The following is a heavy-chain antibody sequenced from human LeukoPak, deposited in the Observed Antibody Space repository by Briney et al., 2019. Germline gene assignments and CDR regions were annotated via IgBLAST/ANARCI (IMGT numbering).Heavy chain of an antibody. Sequence: ASVKVSCKASGYTFTGYYMHWVRQAPGQGLEWMGWINPNSGGTNYAQKFQGRVTMTRDTSISTAYMELSRLRSDDTAVYYCARDYPYWTGTGTGAFDIWGQGTMVTVSS. V-gene: IGHV1-2*02. D-gene: IGHD1-1*01. CDR1: GYTFTGYY. CDR2: INPNSGGT. J-gene: IGHJ3*02. CDR3: ARDYPYWTGTGTGAFDI.